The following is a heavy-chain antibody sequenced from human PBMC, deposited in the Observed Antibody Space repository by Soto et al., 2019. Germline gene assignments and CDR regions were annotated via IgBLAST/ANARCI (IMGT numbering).Heavy chain of an antibody. CDR2: SRNKANSYTT. CDR3: ARVPGSAVPGGYSYSGMDV. Sequence: GGSLRLSCAASGLTFTDHYIDWVRQAPGKGLEWVGRSRNKANSYTTEYAASVKGRFTISRDDSKNSLYLQMNSLKTEDTAVYYCARVPGSAVPGGYSYSGMDVWGQGTTVTVSS. CDR1: GLTFTDHY. V-gene: IGHV3-72*01. D-gene: IGHD6-19*01. J-gene: IGHJ6*02.